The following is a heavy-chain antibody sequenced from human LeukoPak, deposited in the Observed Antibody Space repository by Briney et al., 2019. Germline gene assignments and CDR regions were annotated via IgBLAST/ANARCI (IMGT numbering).Heavy chain of an antibody. Sequence: GESLQISCQGSGYSFTSYWIGWVRQMPGKGLEWMGIIYPGDSDTRYSPSFQGQVTISADKSISTAYLQWSSLKASDTAMYYCASNIAVAGYDAFDIWGQGTMVTVSS. CDR2: IYPGDSDT. CDR3: ASNIAVAGYDAFDI. V-gene: IGHV5-51*01. D-gene: IGHD6-19*01. CDR1: GYSFTSYW. J-gene: IGHJ3*02.